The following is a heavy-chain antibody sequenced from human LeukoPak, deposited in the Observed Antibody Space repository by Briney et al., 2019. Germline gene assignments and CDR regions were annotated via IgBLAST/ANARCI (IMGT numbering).Heavy chain of an antibody. J-gene: IGHJ3*02. CDR1: GFTFGDYA. CDR2: IRSKAYGGTT. CDR3: TRTIEGAFDI. V-gene: IGHV3-49*04. D-gene: IGHD5-24*01. Sequence: GSLRLSCTVSGFTFGDYAMSWVRQAPGKGLEWVGFIRSKAYGGTTEYAASVKGRFTISRDDSKSIAYLQMNSLKTEDTAVYYCTRTIEGAFDIWGQGTMVTVSS.